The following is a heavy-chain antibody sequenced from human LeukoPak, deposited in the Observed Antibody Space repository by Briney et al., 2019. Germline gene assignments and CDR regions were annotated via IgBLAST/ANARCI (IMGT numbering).Heavy chain of an antibody. V-gene: IGHV1-18*01. Sequence: ASVKVSCKASGYTFTSYGISWVRQAPGQGLEWMAWISAYNGNTNYAQKFQGRVGMTTDTSTSTAYMELRSLRSDDTAVYYCARDRYSYCGGDCYTDYWGQGTLVTVSS. CDR2: ISAYNGNT. CDR1: GYTFTSYG. CDR3: ARDRYSYCGGDCYTDY. J-gene: IGHJ4*02. D-gene: IGHD2-21*02.